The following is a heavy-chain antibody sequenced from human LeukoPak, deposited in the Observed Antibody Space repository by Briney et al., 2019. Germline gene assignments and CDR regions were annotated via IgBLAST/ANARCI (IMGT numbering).Heavy chain of an antibody. V-gene: IGHV3-48*03. CDR2: ISSSGSTT. CDR3: VGRSGAAAGRGEVEDWFDP. J-gene: IGHJ5*02. D-gene: IGHD6-13*01. CDR1: GFTFSSYE. Sequence: PGGSLRLSCAASGFTFSSYEMNWVRQAPGKGLEWVSYISSSGSTTYYADSVKGRFTISRDNAKNSLYLQMNSLRAEDTAVYYCVGRSGAAAGRGEVEDWFDPWGQGTLVTVSS.